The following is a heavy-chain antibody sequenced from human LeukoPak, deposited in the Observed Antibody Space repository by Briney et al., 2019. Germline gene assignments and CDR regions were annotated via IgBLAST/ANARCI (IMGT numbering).Heavy chain of an antibody. CDR2: INPNGGGT. V-gene: IGHV1-2*02. Sequence: ASLKVSCKASGYTFTGYSIHWVRQAPGQGLEWMGWINPNGGGTYYAQKFQGRVTMTRDTSISTAYMELNILNTDDTAMYYCVALLLGYCSNASCYPFDYWGQGTLVTVSS. CDR3: VALLLGYCSNASCYPFDY. CDR1: GYTFTGYS. D-gene: IGHD2-2*01. J-gene: IGHJ4*02.